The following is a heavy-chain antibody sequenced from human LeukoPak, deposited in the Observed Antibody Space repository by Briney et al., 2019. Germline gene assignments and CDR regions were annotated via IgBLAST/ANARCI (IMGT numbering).Heavy chain of an antibody. CDR3: ARHLPFSSGWSDAFDI. Sequence: SETLSLTCTVSGGSISSYYWSWIRQPAGKGLEWIGRIYTSGSTNYNPSLKSRVTMSVDTSKNQFSLKLSSVTAADTAVYYCARHLPFSSGWSDAFDIWGQGTMVTVSS. D-gene: IGHD6-19*01. V-gene: IGHV4-4*07. J-gene: IGHJ3*02. CDR1: GGSISSYY. CDR2: IYTSGST.